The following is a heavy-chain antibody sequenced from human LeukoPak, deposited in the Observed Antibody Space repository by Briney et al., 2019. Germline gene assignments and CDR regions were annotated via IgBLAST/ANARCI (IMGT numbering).Heavy chain of an antibody. J-gene: IGHJ4*02. CDR3: ARDVITYCSSTSCSFFGY. V-gene: IGHV3-30*04. Sequence: GGSLRLSCAASGFTFSSYTMHWVRQAPGKGLEWVAAISYDGRNKDYADSVKGRFTISRDNSKNTLHLQMNSLRAEDTASYYCARDVITYCSSTSCSFFGYWGQGVLVTVSS. CDR2: ISYDGRNK. CDR1: GFTFSSYT. D-gene: IGHD2-2*01.